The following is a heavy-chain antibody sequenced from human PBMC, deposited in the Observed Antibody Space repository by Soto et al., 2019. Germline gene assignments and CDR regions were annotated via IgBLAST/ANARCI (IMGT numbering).Heavy chain of an antibody. J-gene: IGHJ4*02. CDR2: IYYSGST. CDR3: ARNPRDGYNYFDY. CDR1: GGSISSSSYY. D-gene: IGHD5-12*01. Sequence: SETLSLTCTVSGGSISSSSYYWGWIRQPPGKGLEWIGSIYYSGSTYYNPSLKSRVTISVDTSKNQFSLKLSSVTAADTAVYYCARNPRDGYNYFDYWGQGTLVTVSS. V-gene: IGHV4-39*01.